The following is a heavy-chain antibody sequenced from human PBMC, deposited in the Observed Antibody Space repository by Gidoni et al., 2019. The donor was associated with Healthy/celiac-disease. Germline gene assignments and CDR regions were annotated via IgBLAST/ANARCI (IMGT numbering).Heavy chain of an antibody. D-gene: IGHD3-22*01. CDR3: ARRAQITMIVVVNRRSGGMDV. Sequence: QVQLQQWGAGLLKPSETLSLTCAVYGGSFSGYYWSWIRQPPGKGLEWIGESNHSGSTNYNPSRKSRVTISVDTSKNQFSLKLSSVTAADTAVYYCARRAQITMIVVVNRRSGGMDVWGQGTTVTVSS. V-gene: IGHV4-34*01. J-gene: IGHJ6*02. CDR1: GGSFSGYY. CDR2: SNHSGST.